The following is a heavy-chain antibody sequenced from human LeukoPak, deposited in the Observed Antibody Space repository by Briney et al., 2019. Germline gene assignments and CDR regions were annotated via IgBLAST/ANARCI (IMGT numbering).Heavy chain of an antibody. J-gene: IGHJ4*02. CDR2: INSGSSNT. CDR3: TRDFLAAGDY. Sequence: GGSLRLSCEASGFIFSSYVMNWVRRAPGKGLEWVASINSGSSNTYYTESVKGRFTISRDDAKKSLYLQMDSLRVEDTAVYFCTRDFLAAGDYWGQGTRVTASS. V-gene: IGHV3-21*01. D-gene: IGHD6-13*01. CDR1: GFIFSSYV.